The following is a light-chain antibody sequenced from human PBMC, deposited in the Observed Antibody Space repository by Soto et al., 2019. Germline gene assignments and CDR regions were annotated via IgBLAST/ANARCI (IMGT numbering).Light chain of an antibody. CDR3: QHYGNSLWT. V-gene: IGKV3-20*01. CDR1: ESVSSSF. CDR2: RTS. Sequence: EVVSTQSPGTLSLSPGERATLSCRASESVSSSFLTWYQQKPGQAPRLLIYRTSNRVTGIPDRFSGSGSGTDFTLTISRLEPEDFAVYFCQHYGNSLWTFGQGTKVDIK. J-gene: IGKJ1*01.